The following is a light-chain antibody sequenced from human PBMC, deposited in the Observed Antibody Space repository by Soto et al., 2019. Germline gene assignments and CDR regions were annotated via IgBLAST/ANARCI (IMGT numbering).Light chain of an antibody. CDR1: SSDVGGYNY. J-gene: IGLJ2*01. CDR3: SSYAGSNNLV. Sequence: QSVLTQPPSASGSPGQSVTISCTGTSSDVGGYNYVSWYQQHPDKAPKLMIYEVSKRPSGVPDRFSGSKSGNTASLTVSGLQAEDEADYYCSSYAGSNNLVFGGGTKLIVL. CDR2: EVS. V-gene: IGLV2-8*01.